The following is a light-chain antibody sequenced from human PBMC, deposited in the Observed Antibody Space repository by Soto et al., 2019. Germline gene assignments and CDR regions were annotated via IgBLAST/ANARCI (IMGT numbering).Light chain of an antibody. CDR2: GVS. V-gene: IGKV3-11*01. Sequence: EIVLTQSPATLSLSPGEGASLSCRASQTISTYLAWYQQRPDQVPRLLIYGVSKRAPAIPPRFSGSGSGTDFTLSVSGLETEDFATYYCQQRTNSPPWTFGQGTRVELK. CDR3: QQRTNSPPWT. CDR1: QTISTY. J-gene: IGKJ1*01.